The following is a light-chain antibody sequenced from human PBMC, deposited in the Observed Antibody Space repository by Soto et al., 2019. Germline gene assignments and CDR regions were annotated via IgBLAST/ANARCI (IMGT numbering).Light chain of an antibody. CDR1: QNVYNN. J-gene: IGKJ4*01. Sequence: EIVMTQSPATLSVSPGEGATLSCKASQNVYNNLAWYQQRPGQPPRLLIYDASTRATGISARFSGSGYGTEFTLTISSLEPEDFAVYYCQQRSNWPLTFGGGTKVEIK. CDR3: QQRSNWPLT. CDR2: DAS. V-gene: IGKV3-11*01.